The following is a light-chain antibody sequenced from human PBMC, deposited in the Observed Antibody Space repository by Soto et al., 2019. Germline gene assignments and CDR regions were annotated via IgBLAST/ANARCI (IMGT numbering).Light chain of an antibody. CDR2: GAS. CDR3: QQYHNWPPLT. V-gene: IGKV3-15*01. J-gene: IGKJ5*01. Sequence: EIVMTQSPATLSVSPGERATLSCRASQSVGIKLAWYQQKHGQAPRILIHGASTRASGISARFSGSGSGTEFTLTITNLQSEDFAIYYCQQYHNWPPLTFGQGTRLEIK. CDR1: QSVGIK.